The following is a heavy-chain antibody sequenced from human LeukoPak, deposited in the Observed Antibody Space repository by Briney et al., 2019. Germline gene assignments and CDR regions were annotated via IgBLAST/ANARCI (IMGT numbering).Heavy chain of an antibody. CDR1: GGSISSSSYY. V-gene: IGHV4-39*07. Sequence: SETLSLTCTVSGGSISSSSYYWGWIRQPPGKGLEWIGSIYYSGSTYYNPSLKSRVTISVDTSKNQFSLKLGSVTAADTAVYYCARVRRSGTTFGDFDYWGQGTLVTVSS. J-gene: IGHJ4*02. CDR2: IYYSGST. CDR3: ARVRRSGTTFGDFDY. D-gene: IGHD3-16*01.